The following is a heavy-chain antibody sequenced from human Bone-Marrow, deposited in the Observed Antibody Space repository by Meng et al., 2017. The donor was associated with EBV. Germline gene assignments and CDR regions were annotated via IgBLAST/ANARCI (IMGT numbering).Heavy chain of an antibody. V-gene: IGHV1-2*06. CDR1: GYTFSGYY. CDR2: INPNSGGT. D-gene: IGHD3-3*01. Sequence: LVQSGAGVKKPGASVTVSCKASGYTFSGYYMHWVRQAPGQGLEWMGRINPNSGGTNYAQKFQGRVTMSRDTSISTAYMELSRLRSDDTALYYCARDLTNDYFDYWGQGTLVTVSS. CDR3: ARDLTNDYFDY. J-gene: IGHJ4*02.